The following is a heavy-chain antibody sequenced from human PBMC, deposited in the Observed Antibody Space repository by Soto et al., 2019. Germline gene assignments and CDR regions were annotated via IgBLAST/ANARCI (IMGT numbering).Heavy chain of an antibody. CDR2: INPILSMS. Sequence: QVQLVQSGAEVKKPGSSVRVSCKASGDTFTFYSINWVRQAPGLGLEWMGRINPILSMSNYAQRFQGRVTMTADKSTSTAYMELSSLGSEETAMYYCASSYGSGYRAFDYWGQGALVTVSS. CDR1: GDTFTFYS. CDR3: ASSYGSGYRAFDY. J-gene: IGHJ4*02. D-gene: IGHD3-10*01. V-gene: IGHV1-69*02.